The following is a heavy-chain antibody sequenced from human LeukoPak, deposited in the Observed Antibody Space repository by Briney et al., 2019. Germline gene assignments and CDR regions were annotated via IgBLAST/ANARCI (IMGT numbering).Heavy chain of an antibody. D-gene: IGHD4-17*01. J-gene: IGHJ4*02. CDR3: AREDYDDYPFDY. V-gene: IGHV3-53*05. Sequence: GGSLRLSCAASGFTVSSNYMSWVRQAPGKGLEWASVIYSGGSTYYADSVKGRFTISRDNSKNTVSLQMNSLRAADTAVYYCAREDYDDYPFDYWGQGTLVTVSS. CDR1: GFTVSSNY. CDR2: IYSGGST.